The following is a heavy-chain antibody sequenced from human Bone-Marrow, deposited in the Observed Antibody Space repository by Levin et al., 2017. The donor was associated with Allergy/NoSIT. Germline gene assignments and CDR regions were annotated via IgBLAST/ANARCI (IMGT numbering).Heavy chain of an antibody. Sequence: GGSLRLSCRASGYIFTDSWIGWVRQMPGKGLEWMGFIHPRDSDTKYRRSIQGRASQGQVTIKVDLSISTSYLQWSSPTTSDNAMYVCASRDGYCNGNNCGGGRYYFDYWGQGTLVTVSS. J-gene: IGHJ4*02. V-gene: IGHV5-51*01. D-gene: IGHD2-21*02. CDR3: ASRDGYCNGNNCGGGRYYFDY. CDR2: IHPRDSDT. CDR1: GYIFTDSW.